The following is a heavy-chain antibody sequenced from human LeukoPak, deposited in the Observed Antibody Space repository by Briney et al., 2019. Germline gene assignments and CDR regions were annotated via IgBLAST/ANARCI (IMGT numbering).Heavy chain of an antibody. J-gene: IGHJ4*02. D-gene: IGHD5-12*01. V-gene: IGHV3-23*01. CDR1: GFTFSSYA. Sequence: PGGSLRLSCAASGFTFSSYAMSWVRQAPGKGLEWVSLISGGGTTDYADSVKGRFTISRDNSKNTLYLQMNSLRAEDTAVYYCAKDGVATGLTHFDYWGQGTLVTVSS. CDR2: ISGGGTT. CDR3: AKDGVATGLTHFDY.